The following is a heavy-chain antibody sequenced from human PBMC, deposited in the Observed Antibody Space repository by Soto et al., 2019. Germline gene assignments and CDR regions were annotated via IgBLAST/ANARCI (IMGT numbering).Heavy chain of an antibody. J-gene: IGHJ4*02. CDR3: ARQSESGSFD. Sequence: GESLKISCQGSEYRFPTYWIGWVRQMPGKGLEWMGIVYPGESDTRYSPSFQGQVTISADKSVHTAYLQWSSLKASDTAMYYCARQSESGSFDWGQGTLVTVSS. V-gene: IGHV5-51*01. CDR1: EYRFPTYW. D-gene: IGHD3-10*01. CDR2: VYPGESDT.